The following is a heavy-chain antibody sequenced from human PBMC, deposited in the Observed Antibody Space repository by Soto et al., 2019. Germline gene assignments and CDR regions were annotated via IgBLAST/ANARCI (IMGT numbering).Heavy chain of an antibody. D-gene: IGHD6-19*01. CDR2: IKHSGSS. CDR3: ARGGSSDWQVALDI. Sequence: SETLSLTCAVSAGSFSHYYWNWIRQSPGKGLEWIGKIKHSGSSSYNPSLRSRVSLSLDMSKNQFSLTLSPVTAADTAVYYCARGGSSDWQVALDIWGQGTMVTVSS. CDR1: AGSFSHYY. J-gene: IGHJ3*02. V-gene: IGHV4-34*01.